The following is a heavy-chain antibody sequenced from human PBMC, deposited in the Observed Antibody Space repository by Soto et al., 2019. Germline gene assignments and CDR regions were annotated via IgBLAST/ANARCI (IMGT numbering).Heavy chain of an antibody. J-gene: IGHJ6*02. V-gene: IGHV3-48*03. CDR1: GFTFSSYE. D-gene: IGHD2-2*01. CDR2: ISSSGSTI. Sequence: GGSLRLSCAASGFTFSSYEMNWVRQAPGKGLEWVSYISSSGSTIYYADSVKGRFTISRDNAKNSLYLQMNSLRAGDTAVYYCASGGHCSSTSCWYLPEYYYGMDVWGQGTTVTVSS. CDR3: ASGGHCSSTSCWYLPEYYYGMDV.